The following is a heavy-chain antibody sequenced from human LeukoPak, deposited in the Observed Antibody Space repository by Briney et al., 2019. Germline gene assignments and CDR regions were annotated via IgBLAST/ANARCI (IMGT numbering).Heavy chain of an antibody. J-gene: IGHJ4*02. CDR3: ARVGRYYDSSGYGH. Sequence: ASVKVSCKASGYTFTSYAMNWVRQAPGQGLEWMGWISAYNGNTNYAQKLQGRVTMTTDTSTSTAYMELRSLRSDDTAVYYCARVGRYYDSSGYGHWGQGTLVTVSS. V-gene: IGHV1-18*01. CDR2: ISAYNGNT. D-gene: IGHD3-22*01. CDR1: GYTFTSYA.